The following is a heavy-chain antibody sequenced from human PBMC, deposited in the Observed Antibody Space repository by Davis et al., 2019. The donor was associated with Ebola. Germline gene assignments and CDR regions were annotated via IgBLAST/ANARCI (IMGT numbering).Heavy chain of an antibody. CDR1: GFIVSDKY. V-gene: IGHV3-53*01. CDR3: ARHVDGDFWYFDL. CDR2: IYRDERT. D-gene: IGHD4-17*01. Sequence: GESLKISCAASGFIVSDKYMSWVRQAPGTGLEWVSVIYRDERTYYADSVKGRFTVSRDNSENMLYLQMSTLRAEDTAVYYCARHVDGDFWYFDLWGRGTRVTVSS. J-gene: IGHJ2*01.